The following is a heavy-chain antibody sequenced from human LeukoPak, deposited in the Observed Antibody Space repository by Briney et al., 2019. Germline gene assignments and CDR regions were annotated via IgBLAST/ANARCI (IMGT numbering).Heavy chain of an antibody. V-gene: IGHV3-53*05. J-gene: IGHJ6*02. D-gene: IGHD3-9*01. CDR1: GFTVSSNY. Sequence: GGSLRLSCAASGFTVSSNYMSWVRQAPGKGLEWVSVIYSGGSTYYADSVKGRFTISRDNSKNTLYLQMNSLRAEDTAVYYCARDQGRYFDWLSSAVYYYYGMDVWGQGTTVTVSS. CDR3: ARDQGRYFDWLSSAVYYYYGMDV. CDR2: IYSGGST.